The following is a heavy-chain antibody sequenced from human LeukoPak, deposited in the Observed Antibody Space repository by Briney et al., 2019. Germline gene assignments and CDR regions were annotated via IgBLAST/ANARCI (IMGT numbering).Heavy chain of an antibody. J-gene: IGHJ3*02. CDR2: IFRPGST. D-gene: IGHD1-26*01. Sequence: SQTLSLTCTVSGGSISSGSYYWTWIRQPAGKGLEWIGRIFRPGSTNYNPSLKSRVTISEDTSQNQFSLHLSSVTAADTAVYYCARTSGLDAFDIWGQGTMVTVSS. CDR1: GGSISSGSYY. V-gene: IGHV4-61*02. CDR3: ARTSGLDAFDI.